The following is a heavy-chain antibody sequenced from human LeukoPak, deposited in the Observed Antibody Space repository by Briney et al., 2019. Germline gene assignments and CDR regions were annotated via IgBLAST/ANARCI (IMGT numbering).Heavy chain of an antibody. D-gene: IGHD2-8*01. CDR3: ARDFTHCTNGVCYRGFDY. CDR2: ISYDGSNE. CDR1: GFTFSSYA. V-gene: IGHV3-30*01. J-gene: IGHJ4*02. Sequence: GGSLRLSCAASGFTFSSYAMHWVRQAPGKGLEWVAVISYDGSNEYYADSVKGRFTISRDNSKNTLYLQMNSLRAEDTAVYYCARDFTHCTNGVCYRGFDYWGQRTLVTVSS.